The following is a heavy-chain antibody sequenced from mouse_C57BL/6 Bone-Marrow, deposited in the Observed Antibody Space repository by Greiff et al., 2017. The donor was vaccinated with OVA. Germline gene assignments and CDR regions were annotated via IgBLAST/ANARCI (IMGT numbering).Heavy chain of an antibody. V-gene: IGHV5-4*01. CDR1: GFTFSSYA. Sequence: EVQGVESGGGLVKPGGSLKLSCAASGFTFSSYAMSWVRQTPEKRLEWVATISDGGSYTYYPDNVKGRFTISRDNAKNNLYLQVRHLKSEDTARYYCASGGVSLYYFDYWGQGTTLTVSS. CDR3: ASGGVSLYYFDY. CDR2: ISDGGSYT. J-gene: IGHJ2*01.